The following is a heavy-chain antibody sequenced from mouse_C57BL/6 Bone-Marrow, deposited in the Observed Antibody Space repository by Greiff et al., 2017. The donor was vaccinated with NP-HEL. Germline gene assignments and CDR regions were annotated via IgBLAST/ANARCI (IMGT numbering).Heavy chain of an antibody. Sequence: QVQLQQSGAELMKPGASVKLSCKATGYTFTGYWIEWVKQRPGHGLEWIGEILPGSGSTNYNAKFKGKATFTADTSSNTAYMQLSSLTTEDSAIYFCASWGNYRFAYWGQGTLVTVSA. D-gene: IGHD2-1*01. CDR1: GYTFTGYW. CDR2: ILPGSGST. CDR3: ASWGNYRFAY. J-gene: IGHJ3*01. V-gene: IGHV1-9*01.